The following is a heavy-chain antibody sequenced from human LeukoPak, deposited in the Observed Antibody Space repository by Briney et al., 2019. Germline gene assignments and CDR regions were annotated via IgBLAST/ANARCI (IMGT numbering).Heavy chain of an antibody. CDR3: ASGVGGYCSSTSCYVSAPLDY. V-gene: IGHV4-39*07. J-gene: IGHJ4*02. CDR2: IYYSGST. D-gene: IGHD2-2*03. CDR1: GGSISSSSYY. Sequence: SETLSLTCTVSGGSISSSSYYWGWIRQPPGKGLEWIGSIYYSGSTYYNPSLKSRVTISVDTSKNQFSLKLSSVTAADTAVYYCASGVGGYCSSTSCYVSAPLDYWGQGTLVTVSS.